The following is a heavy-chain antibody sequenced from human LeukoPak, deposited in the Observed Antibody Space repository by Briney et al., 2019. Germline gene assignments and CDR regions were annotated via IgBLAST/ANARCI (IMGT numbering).Heavy chain of an antibody. Sequence: KPSETLSLTCTVSGGSISSSSYYWGWIRQPPGKGLEWIGSIYYSGSTYYNPSLKSRVTISVDTSKNQFSLKLSSVTAADTAVYYCARSITMVRGSLDYWGQGTLVTVSS. D-gene: IGHD3-10*01. CDR2: IYYSGST. V-gene: IGHV4-39*01. J-gene: IGHJ4*02. CDR1: GGSISSSSYY. CDR3: ARSITMVRGSLDY.